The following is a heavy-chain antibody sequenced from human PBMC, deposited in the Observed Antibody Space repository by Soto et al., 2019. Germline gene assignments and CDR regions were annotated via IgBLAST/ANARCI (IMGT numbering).Heavy chain of an antibody. Sequence: PGGSLRLSCAASGFTLSDYYMSWIRQAPGKGREWVSYISSSSSYTNYADSVKGRFTISRDNAKNSLYLQMNSLRAEDTAVYYCARGNDFWSGYPGLYYYYGMDVWGQGTTVTVPS. CDR2: ISSSSSYT. V-gene: IGHV3-11*06. CDR1: GFTLSDYY. J-gene: IGHJ6*02. D-gene: IGHD3-3*01. CDR3: ARGNDFWSGYPGLYYYYGMDV.